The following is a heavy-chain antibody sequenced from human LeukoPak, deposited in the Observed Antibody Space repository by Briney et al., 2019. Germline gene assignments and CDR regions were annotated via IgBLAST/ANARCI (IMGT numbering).Heavy chain of an antibody. V-gene: IGHV1-18*01. Sequence: ASVKVSCKASGYTFTSYGISWVRQAPGQGLEWMGWISAYNGNTNYAQKLQGRVTMTTDTSTSTAYMELRSLRSGDTAVYYCARDRGAAAGKNWFDPWGQGTLVTVSS. CDR2: ISAYNGNT. CDR3: ARDRGAAAGKNWFDP. J-gene: IGHJ5*02. CDR1: GYTFTSYG. D-gene: IGHD6-13*01.